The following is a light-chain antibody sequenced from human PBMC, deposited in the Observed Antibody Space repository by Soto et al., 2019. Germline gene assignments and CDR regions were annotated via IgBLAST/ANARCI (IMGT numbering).Light chain of an antibody. CDR1: SSNIGAGYD. CDR2: ANN. Sequence: QSVLTQPPSVSGAPGQRVTISCSGSSSNIGAGYDVHWYQQLPGKAPKLLIYANNNRPSGVPDRFSGSKSVTSASLAIAGLQAEDEADYYCQSYDSSLTVFGTGTKRTVL. J-gene: IGLJ1*01. V-gene: IGLV1-40*01. CDR3: QSYDSSLTV.